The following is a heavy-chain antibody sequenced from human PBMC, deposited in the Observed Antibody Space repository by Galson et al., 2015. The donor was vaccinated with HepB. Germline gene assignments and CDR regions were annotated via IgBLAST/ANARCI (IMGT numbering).Heavy chain of an antibody. J-gene: IGHJ6*03. Sequence: SVKVSCKASGYTFTSYGISWVRQAPGQGLEWMGWISAYNGNTNYAQKLQGRVTMTTDTSTSTAYMELRSLRSDDTAVYYCAREWYTAVVNYMDVWGKGTTVTVSS. CDR2: ISAYNGNT. V-gene: IGHV1-18*01. D-gene: IGHD5-18*01. CDR3: AREWYTAVVNYMDV. CDR1: GYTFTSYG.